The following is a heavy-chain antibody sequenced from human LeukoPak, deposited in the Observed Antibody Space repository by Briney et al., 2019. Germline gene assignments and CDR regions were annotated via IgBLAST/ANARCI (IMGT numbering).Heavy chain of an antibody. CDR3: ARAPHYCSSTSCKPFFDP. CDR2: IYYSGST. Sequence: SETLSLTCTVSGGSISSGGYYWSWIRQHPGKGLEWIGYIYYSGSTYYNPSLKSRITISVDTSKNQFSLKLSSVTAADMAVYYCARAPHYCSSTSCKPFFDPWGQGTLVTVSA. CDR1: GGSISSGGYY. J-gene: IGHJ5*02. D-gene: IGHD2-2*01. V-gene: IGHV4-31*03.